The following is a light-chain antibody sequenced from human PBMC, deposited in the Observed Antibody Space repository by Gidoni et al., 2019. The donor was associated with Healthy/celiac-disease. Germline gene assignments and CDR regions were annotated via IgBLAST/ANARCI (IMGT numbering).Light chain of an antibody. Sequence: DIQLPQSPSTLSASVGDRVTITCRASQSISSWLAWYQQKPGKAPKLLIYKASSLESGVPSRFSGSGSGTEFTLTSSSLQPDDFATYYCQQYNSYSPWTFGQGTKVEIK. CDR1: QSISSW. J-gene: IGKJ1*01. V-gene: IGKV1-5*03. CDR2: KAS. CDR3: QQYNSYSPWT.